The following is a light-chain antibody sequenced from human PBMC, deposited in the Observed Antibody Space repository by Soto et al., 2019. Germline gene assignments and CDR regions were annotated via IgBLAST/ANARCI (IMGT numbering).Light chain of an antibody. V-gene: IGKV1-39*01. CDR1: QSISSY. CDR2: SAS. CDR3: QQSYSTPYT. Sequence: DIQMTQSPSSLSASVGDRVTITCRASQSISSYLNWYQQKPGKAPKLLIYSASSLQSGVPSRFSGSGSGTEFTLTISSLQPGDFATYYCQQSYSTPYTFGQGTKLEIK. J-gene: IGKJ2*01.